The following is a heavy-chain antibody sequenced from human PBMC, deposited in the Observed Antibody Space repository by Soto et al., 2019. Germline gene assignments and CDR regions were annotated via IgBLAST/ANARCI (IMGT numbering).Heavy chain of an antibody. V-gene: IGHV1-8*01. D-gene: IGHD6-13*01. CDR1: GYTFTSYD. CDR3: AREDSSIAAAGLDY. CDR2: MNPNSGNT. J-gene: IGHJ4*02. Sequence: ASVKVSCKASGYTFTSYDINWVRQATGQGLEWMGWMNPNSGNTGYAQKFQGRVTMTRNTSTSTAYMELSSLRSEDTAVYYCAREDSSIAAAGLDYWGQGTLVTVSS.